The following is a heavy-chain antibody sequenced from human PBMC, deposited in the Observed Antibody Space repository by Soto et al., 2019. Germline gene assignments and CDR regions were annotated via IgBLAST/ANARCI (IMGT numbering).Heavy chain of an antibody. V-gene: IGHV4-31*03. CDR3: ARDSYGDYERGDDAFDI. CDR1: GGSISSGGYY. Sequence: QVQLQESGPGLVKPSQTLSLTCTVSGGSISSGGYYWSWIRQHPGKGLEWIGYIYYSGSTYYNPSLTSRVTISVDTSKNQFSLKLSSVTAADTAVYYCARDSYGDYERGDDAFDIWGQGTMVTVSS. CDR2: IYYSGST. D-gene: IGHD4-17*01. J-gene: IGHJ3*02.